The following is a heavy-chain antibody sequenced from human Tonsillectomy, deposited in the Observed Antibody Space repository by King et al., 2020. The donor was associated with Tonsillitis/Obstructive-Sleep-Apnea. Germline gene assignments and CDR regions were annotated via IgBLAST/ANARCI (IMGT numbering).Heavy chain of an antibody. CDR1: GFTFEDYA. Sequence: VQLVESGGGLVQPGRSLRLSCVASGFTFEDYAMYWVRQAPGKGLEWVSGISWNSGSLAYADSVKGRFTISRDNAKNSLYLQMNSLRAEDTALYYCAKDLIIAVSGTPGDAFDIWAKGQWSPSLQ. D-gene: IGHD6-19*01. CDR3: AKDLIIAVSGTPGDAFDI. CDR2: ISWNSGSL. J-gene: IGHJ3*02. V-gene: IGHV3-9*01.